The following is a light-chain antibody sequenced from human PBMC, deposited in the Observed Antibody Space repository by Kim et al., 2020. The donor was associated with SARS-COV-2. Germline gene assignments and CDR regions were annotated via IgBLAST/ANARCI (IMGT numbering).Light chain of an antibody. V-gene: IGKV3-20*01. CDR1: QSVRSSY. CDR3: QQYDTVPLT. J-gene: IGKJ4*01. CDR2: DAS. Sequence: EIVLTQSPGTLSLSPGERATLSCRASQSVRSSYLAWYQLKPGQAHRLLIYDASSRATGIPARFSGSGSGTDFTLTISSLEPEDFAVYYCQQYDTVPLTFGGGTKVEIK.